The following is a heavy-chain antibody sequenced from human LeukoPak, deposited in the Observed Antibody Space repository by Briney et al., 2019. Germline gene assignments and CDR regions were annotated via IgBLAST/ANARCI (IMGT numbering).Heavy chain of an antibody. CDR1: GFTFSSYS. J-gene: IGHJ4*02. CDR3: ARGWMGGAYGGSY. D-gene: IGHD5-12*01. CDR2: ISYSSSTI. Sequence: GGSLRLSCAASGFTFSSYSMNWARQAPGKGLEWVSYISYSSSTIYYADSVKGRFTISRDNAKNSLYLQMNSLRAEDTAVYYCARGWMGGAYGGSYWGQGTLVTVSS. V-gene: IGHV3-48*04.